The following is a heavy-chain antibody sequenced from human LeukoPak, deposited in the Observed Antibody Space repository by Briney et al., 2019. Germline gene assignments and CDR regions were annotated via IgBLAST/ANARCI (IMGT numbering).Heavy chain of an antibody. D-gene: IGHD3-10*01. CDR3: ARSRGVRMFDY. J-gene: IGHJ4*02. CDR1: GGSISSSSYY. CDR2: IYYSGST. V-gene: IGHV4-39*01. Sequence: SETLSLTCTVSGGSISSSSYYWGWIRQPPGKGLEWIGSIYYSGSTYYNPSLKSRVTISVDTSKNQFSLKLSSVTAADTAVYYCARSRGVRMFDYWGQGTLVTVSS.